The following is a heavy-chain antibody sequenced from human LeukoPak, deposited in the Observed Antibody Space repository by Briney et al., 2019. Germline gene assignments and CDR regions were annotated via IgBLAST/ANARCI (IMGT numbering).Heavy chain of an antibody. J-gene: IGHJ4*02. D-gene: IGHD3/OR15-3a*01. V-gene: IGHV1-2*02. CDR2: INPNSGAT. Sequence: RASVKVSCKTSGYPFFAYYIHWVRQAPGQGLEWMGWINPNSGATNSAQNFQGRVTMTRDTSISTVYMEVSSLKSDDTATYYCARVDEGLDHWGQGTLVTVSS. CDR3: ARVDEGLDH. CDR1: GYPFFAYY.